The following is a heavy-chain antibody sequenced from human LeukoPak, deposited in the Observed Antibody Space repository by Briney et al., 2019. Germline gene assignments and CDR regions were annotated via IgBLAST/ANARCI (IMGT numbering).Heavy chain of an antibody. CDR1: GFTFSSYA. J-gene: IGHJ3*02. CDR2: ISYDGSNK. V-gene: IGHV3-30*04. Sequence: GGSLRLSCAASGFTFSSYAMHWVRQAPGKGLEWVAVISYDGSNKYYADSVKGRFTISRDNSKNTLYLQMNSLRAEDTAVYYCAREVVLMVYATDAFDIWGQGTMVTVSS. CDR3: AREVVLMVYATDAFDI. D-gene: IGHD2-8*01.